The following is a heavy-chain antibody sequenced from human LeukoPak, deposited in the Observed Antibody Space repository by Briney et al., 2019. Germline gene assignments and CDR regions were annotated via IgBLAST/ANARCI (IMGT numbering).Heavy chain of an antibody. D-gene: IGHD3-10*01. V-gene: IGHV4-4*02. CDR3: VRGRGKDGFDL. J-gene: IGHJ4*02. CDR1: GGSINSNNW. CDR2: IYHIGTT. Sequence: SETLSLTCAVSGGSINSNNWWSWVRQPPGKGLEWIAEIYHIGTTNYNPSLESRSTISLDQSSNQVSLKLTSVTAADTAVYYCVRGRGKDGFDLWGQGTLVTVSS.